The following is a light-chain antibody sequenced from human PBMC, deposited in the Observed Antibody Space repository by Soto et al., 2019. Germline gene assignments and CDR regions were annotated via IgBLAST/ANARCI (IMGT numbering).Light chain of an antibody. CDR2: EVS. V-gene: IGLV2-23*02. Sequence: QSALTQPASVSGSPGQSITISCSGSSGDVGNYDLVSWYQQIPGKAPQLMIFEVSRLPSRVSDRFSGSKSGNTAALAISGLQAEDEGDFYCCSYAGNGAWVFGGGTKLTVL. CDR3: CSYAGNGAWV. J-gene: IGLJ3*02. CDR1: SGDVGNYDL.